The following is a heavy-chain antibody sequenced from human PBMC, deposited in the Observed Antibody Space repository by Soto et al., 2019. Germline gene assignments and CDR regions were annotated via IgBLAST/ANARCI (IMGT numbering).Heavy chain of an antibody. Sequence: PGGSLRLSCAASGFTFSSYAMHWVRQAPGKGLEWVAVISYDGSNKYYADSVKGRFTISRDNSKNTLYLQMNSLRAEDTAVYYCARDFPYYGMDVWGQGSTVTVSS. J-gene: IGHJ6*02. CDR2: ISYDGSNK. V-gene: IGHV3-30-3*01. CDR1: GFTFSSYA. D-gene: IGHD3-16*01. CDR3: ARDFPYYGMDV.